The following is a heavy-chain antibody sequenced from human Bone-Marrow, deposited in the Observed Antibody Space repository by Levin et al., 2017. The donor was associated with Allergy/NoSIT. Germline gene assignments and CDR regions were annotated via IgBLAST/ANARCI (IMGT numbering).Heavy chain of an antibody. V-gene: IGHV1-46*01. D-gene: IGHD1-26*01. CDR3: ERGRGEVRWELPGY. CDR2: INPNGGTT. J-gene: IGHJ4*02. Sequence: GESLKISCAASGYTFSTYYIHWVRQAPGQGLEWVGIINPNGGTTTYAQKFQGRVTMTRDTSTSIVYLELYSLRSEDTAVYYCERGRGEVRWELPGYWGQGTLVTVSS. CDR1: GYTFSTYY.